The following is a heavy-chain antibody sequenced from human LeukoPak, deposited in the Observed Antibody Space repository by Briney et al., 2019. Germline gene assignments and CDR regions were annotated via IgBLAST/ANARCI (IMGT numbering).Heavy chain of an antibody. D-gene: IGHD3-3*01. CDR3: ARVIRDFWSGYVDY. CDR2: IYHSGST. J-gene: IGHJ4*02. V-gene: IGHV4-30-2*01. Sequence: SETLSLTCAVSGGPISSGGYSWSWIRQPPGKGLEWIGYIYHSGSTYYNPSLKSRVTISVDRSKNQFSLKLSSVTAADAAVYYCARVIRDFWSGYVDYWGQGTLVTVSS. CDR1: GGPISSGGYS.